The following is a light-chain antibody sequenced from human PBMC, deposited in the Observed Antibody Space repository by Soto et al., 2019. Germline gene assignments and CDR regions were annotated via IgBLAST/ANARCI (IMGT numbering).Light chain of an antibody. CDR2: SND. CDR3: ATWDDSLNGHGV. CDR1: SSTVGSNA. Sequence: QSVLTQAPSASGTPGQRVTISCSGSSSTVGSNAVSWYQQLQGTAPKLLIYSNDQRPSWAPVRFSASKSGSSASLAISGLQSEDEADYYCATWDDSLNGHGVFGGGTQLTVL. J-gene: IGLJ3*02. V-gene: IGLV1-44*01.